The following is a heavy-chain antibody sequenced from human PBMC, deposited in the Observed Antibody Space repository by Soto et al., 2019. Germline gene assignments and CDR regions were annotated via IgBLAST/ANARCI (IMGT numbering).Heavy chain of an antibody. Sequence: AGGSLRLSCAASGFTFSSYAMHWVRQAPGKGLEWVAVISYDGSNKYYADSVKGRFTISRDNSKNTLYLQMNSLRAEDTAVYYCARVKGGYCSGGSCYSDYYYYYGMDVWGQGTTVTVSS. CDR3: ARVKGGYCSGGSCYSDYYYYYGMDV. CDR2: ISYDGSNK. CDR1: GFTFSSYA. D-gene: IGHD2-15*01. J-gene: IGHJ6*02. V-gene: IGHV3-30-3*01.